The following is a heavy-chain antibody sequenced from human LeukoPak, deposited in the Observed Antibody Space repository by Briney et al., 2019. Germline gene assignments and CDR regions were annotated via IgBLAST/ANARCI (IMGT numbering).Heavy chain of an antibody. D-gene: IGHD3-9*01. CDR2: IYYSGST. Sequence: PSETLSLTCTVSGGSISSSSYYWGWIRQPPGKGLEWIGSIYYSGSTYYNPSLKSRVTISVDTSKNQFSLKLSSVTAADTAVYYCATYYDILTGDDYWGQGTLVTVSS. J-gene: IGHJ4*02. CDR3: ATYYDILTGDDY. V-gene: IGHV4-39*01. CDR1: GGSISSSSYY.